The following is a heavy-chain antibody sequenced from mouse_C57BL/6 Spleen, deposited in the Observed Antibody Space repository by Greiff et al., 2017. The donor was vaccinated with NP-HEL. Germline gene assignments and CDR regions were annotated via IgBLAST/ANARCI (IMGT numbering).Heavy chain of an antibody. J-gene: IGHJ4*01. CDR3: ARHEDAANYYYYAMDY. D-gene: IGHD2-1*01. Sequence: VQLQQSGAELVKPGASVKLSCKASGYTFTEYTIHWVKQRSGQGLEWIGWFYPGSGSIKYNEKFKDKATLTADKSSSTVYMELSRLTSEDCAIYVCARHEDAANYYYYAMDYWGQGTSVTVSS. CDR1: GYTFTEYT. CDR2: FYPGSGSI. V-gene: IGHV1-62-2*01.